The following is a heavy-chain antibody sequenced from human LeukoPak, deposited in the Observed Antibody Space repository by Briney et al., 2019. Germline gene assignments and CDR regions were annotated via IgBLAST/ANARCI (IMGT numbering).Heavy chain of an antibody. J-gene: IGHJ3*02. CDR1: GGSISSYY. D-gene: IGHD4-17*01. V-gene: IGHV4-59*01. Sequence: SETLSLTCTVSGGSISSYYWSWIRQPPGKGLEWIGYIYYSGSTNYNPSLKSRVTISVDTSKNQFSLKLSSVTAADTAVYHCARDHGDYSQSGDAFDIWGQGTMVTVSS. CDR3: ARDHGDYSQSGDAFDI. CDR2: IYYSGST.